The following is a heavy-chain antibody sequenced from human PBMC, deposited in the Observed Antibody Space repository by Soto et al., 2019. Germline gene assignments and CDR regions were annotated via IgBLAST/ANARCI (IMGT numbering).Heavy chain of an antibody. CDR1: GGTFSSYA. D-gene: IGHD3-16*01. J-gene: IGHJ2*01. CDR2: IIPIFGTA. V-gene: IGHV1-69*01. CDR3: ARDLYDQGYFDL. Sequence: QVQLVQSGAEVKKPGSSVKVSCKASGGTFSSYAISWVRQAPGQGLEWMGGIIPIFGTANYAQKFQGSVTITADESTSKAYMELSSLRSEDTAVYYCARDLYDQGYFDLWGRGTLVTVSS.